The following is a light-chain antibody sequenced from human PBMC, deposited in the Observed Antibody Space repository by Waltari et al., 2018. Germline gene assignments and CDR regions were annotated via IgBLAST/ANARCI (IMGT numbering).Light chain of an antibody. CDR2: NNK. V-gene: IGLV1-44*01. J-gene: IGLJ1*01. CDR1: MSTLEGDI. CDR3: AAWADSLSGYV. Sequence: QSVLTQPPSASGTPGPGATLHCSGSMSTLEGDIISCLQHLPGRAPTLLIYNNKQRPAGVPSRFSASKSGTSASLAISGLQSEDEADYYCAAWADSLSGYVFGTGTKVTVL.